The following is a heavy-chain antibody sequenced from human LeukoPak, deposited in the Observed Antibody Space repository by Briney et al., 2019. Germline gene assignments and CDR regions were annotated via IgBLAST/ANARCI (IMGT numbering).Heavy chain of an antibody. J-gene: IGHJ3*02. CDR3: ARHPMVRGVIILDAFDI. V-gene: IGHV4-39*01. CDR1: GGSISSSSYY. Sequence: SETLSLTCTVSGGSISSSSYYWGWIRQPPGKGLEWIGSIYYSGSTYYNPSLKSRVTISVDTSKNQFSLKLSSATAADTAVYYCARHPMVRGVIILDAFDIWGQGTMVTVSS. D-gene: IGHD3-10*01. CDR2: IYYSGST.